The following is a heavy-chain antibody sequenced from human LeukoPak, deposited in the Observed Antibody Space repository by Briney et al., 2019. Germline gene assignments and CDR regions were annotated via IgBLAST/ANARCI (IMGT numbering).Heavy chain of an antibody. J-gene: IGHJ6*04. V-gene: IGHV1-69*01. CDR2: IIPIFGTA. CDR1: GGTFSSYA. CDR3: ARESREVCYYCYYGMDV. D-gene: IGHD3-16*01. Sequence: SVNVSCKASGGTFSSYAISWVRQAPGHGLEWMGGIIPIFGTANYAQKFQGRVTITADESTSTAYMELSSLRSEDTAVYYCARESREVCYYCYYGMDVWGKGTTVTVSS.